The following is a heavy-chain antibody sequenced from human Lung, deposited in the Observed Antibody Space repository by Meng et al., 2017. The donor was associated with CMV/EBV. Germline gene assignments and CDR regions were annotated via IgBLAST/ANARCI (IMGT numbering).Heavy chain of an antibody. Sequence: GESXKISCAASGFTFSSYAMHWVRQAPGKGLEWVAVISYDGSNKYYADSVKGRFTISRDNSKNTLYLQMNSLRAEDTAVYYCARDRGGIVGGTKGYYGMDVWXQGTTVTVSS. D-gene: IGHD1-26*01. CDR3: ARDRGGIVGGTKGYYGMDV. CDR2: ISYDGSNK. J-gene: IGHJ6*02. CDR1: GFTFSSYA. V-gene: IGHV3-30*04.